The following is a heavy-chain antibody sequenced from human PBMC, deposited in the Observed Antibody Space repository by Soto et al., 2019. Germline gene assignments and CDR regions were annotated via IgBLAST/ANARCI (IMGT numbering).Heavy chain of an antibody. CDR3: AKGGGDGYSDSGAYSFDH. D-gene: IGHD3-22*01. CDR2: ISYDGSKK. CDR1: GFTFSIYG. V-gene: IGHV3-30*18. J-gene: IGHJ4*02. Sequence: QVQLVESGGGVVQPGQSLRLSCEASGFTFSIYGMHWVRRAPGKGLEWVAVISYDGSKKFYADSAKGRFTVSRDSSKNTLYLQMNSLRAEDTAIYYCAKGGGDGYSDSGAYSFDHWGQGTLVTVSS.